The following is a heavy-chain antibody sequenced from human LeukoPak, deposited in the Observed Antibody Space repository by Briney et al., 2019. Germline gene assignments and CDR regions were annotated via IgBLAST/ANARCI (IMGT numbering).Heavy chain of an antibody. CDR2: ISFGGGNT. Sequence: GGSLRLSCAASGFTFSSFPMSWVRQAPGKGLPWVSAISFGGGNTYYADSVKGRFTVSRDNFKNTLYLQMNSLRAGDTAVYYCAKERGTVGATRYGMDVWGQGTTVTVSS. V-gene: IGHV3-23*01. CDR3: AKERGTVGATRYGMDV. D-gene: IGHD1-26*01. CDR1: GFTFSSFP. J-gene: IGHJ6*02.